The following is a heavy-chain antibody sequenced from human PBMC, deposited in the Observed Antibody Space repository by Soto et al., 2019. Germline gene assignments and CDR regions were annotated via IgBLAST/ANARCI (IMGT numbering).Heavy chain of an antibody. CDR1: GGSFSGYY. CDR2: INHSGST. CDR3: ARGAVERFLEWLYNGLNWFDP. V-gene: IGHV4-34*01. Sequence: KPSETLSLTCAVYGGSFSGYYWSWIRQPPGKGLEWIGEINHSGSTNYNPSLKSRVTISVDTSKNQFSLKLSSVTAADTAVYYCARGAVERFLEWLYNGLNWFDPWGQGTLVTVSS. D-gene: IGHD3-3*01. J-gene: IGHJ5*02.